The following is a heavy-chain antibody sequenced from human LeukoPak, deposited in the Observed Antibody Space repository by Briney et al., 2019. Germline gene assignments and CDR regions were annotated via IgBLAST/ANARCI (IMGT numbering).Heavy chain of an antibody. V-gene: IGHV3-23*01. D-gene: IGHD3-3*01. Sequence: GGSLRLSCAASGLAFSSYALSWVRQAPGKGLEWVSTISVASNTFYADSVKGRLTISRDNSRNTVYLQMTSLRADDTAVYYCADYGVSGVRNNFYWGQGTLVTVSS. CDR1: GLAFSSYA. CDR3: ADYGVSGVRNNFY. J-gene: IGHJ4*02. CDR2: ISVASNT.